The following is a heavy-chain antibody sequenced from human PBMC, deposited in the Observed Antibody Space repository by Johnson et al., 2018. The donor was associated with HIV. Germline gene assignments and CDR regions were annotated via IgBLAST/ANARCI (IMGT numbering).Heavy chain of an antibody. V-gene: IGHV3-30-3*01. CDR3: ARQIAVAARGAFDI. CDR2: MSYDGSNK. Sequence: QVQLVESGGGVVQPGRSLRLSCAASGFTFSTYPMLWVRQAPGKGLEWVTLMSYDGSNKYYADSVKGRFTISRDNSKNTLYLQMNSLRAEDTAVYYCARQIAVAARGAFDIWGQGTMVTVSS. CDR1: GFTFSTYP. J-gene: IGHJ3*02. D-gene: IGHD6-19*01.